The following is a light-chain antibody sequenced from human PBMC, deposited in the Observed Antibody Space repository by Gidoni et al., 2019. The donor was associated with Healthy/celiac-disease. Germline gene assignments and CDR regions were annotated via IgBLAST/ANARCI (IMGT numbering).Light chain of an antibody. CDR3: QSYDSSLSGYV. CDR1: SSNLVAGYD. J-gene: IGLJ1*01. CDR2: GNS. V-gene: IGLV1-40*01. Sequence: QSVLTQPPSVSGPPGQRVTISCTGSSSNLVAGYDVHWYQQLPGTAPKLLIYGNSNRPSGVPDRFSGSKSGTSASLAITGLQAEDEADYYCQSYDSSLSGYVFGTGTKVTVL.